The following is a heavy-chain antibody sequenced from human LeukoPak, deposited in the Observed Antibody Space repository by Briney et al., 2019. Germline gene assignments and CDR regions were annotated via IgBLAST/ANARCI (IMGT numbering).Heavy chain of an antibody. D-gene: IGHD1-26*01. CDR3: ARPKVGATRGFDY. CDR1: GGSISSSSYY. CDR2: IYYSGTT. J-gene: IGHJ4*02. V-gene: IGHV4-39*01. Sequence: SETLSLTCTVSGGSISSSSYYWGWIRQPPGKGLEWIGSIYYSGTTYYIPSLKSRVTISVDTSKNQFSLTLTSLTAADTAVYYCARPKVGATRGFDYWGQGTLVTVSS.